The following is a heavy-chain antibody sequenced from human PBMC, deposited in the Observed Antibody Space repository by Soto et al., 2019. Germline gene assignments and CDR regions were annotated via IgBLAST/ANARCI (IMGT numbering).Heavy chain of an antibody. CDR2: IIPIFGTA. D-gene: IGHD6-13*01. Sequence: AASVKVSCKASGGTFSSYAISWVRQAPGQGLEWMGGIIPIFGTANYAQKFQGRVTITADESTSTAYMELSSLRSEDTAVYYCARSSREKYYYYYGMDVWGQGTTVTVSS. V-gene: IGHV1-69*13. CDR1: GGTFSSYA. CDR3: ARSSREKYYYYYGMDV. J-gene: IGHJ6*02.